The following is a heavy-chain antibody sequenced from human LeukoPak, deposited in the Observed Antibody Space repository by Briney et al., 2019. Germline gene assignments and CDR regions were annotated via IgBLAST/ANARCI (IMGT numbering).Heavy chain of an antibody. V-gene: IGHV3-7*01. CDR3: ARGGQAGTGDL. CDR2: IKQDGSET. J-gene: IGHJ5*02. CDR1: RFTFSSYW. D-gene: IGHD3-10*01. Sequence: GGSLRLSCTASRFTFSSYWMTWVRQSPGKGLEWVANIKQDGSETYHVDSVKGRFTISRDNAKDSLYLEMNSLRAEDTAVYYCARGGQAGTGDLWGQGTLVTVSS.